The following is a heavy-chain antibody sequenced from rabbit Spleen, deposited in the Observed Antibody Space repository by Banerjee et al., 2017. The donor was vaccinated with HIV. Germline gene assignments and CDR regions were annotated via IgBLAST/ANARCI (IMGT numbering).Heavy chain of an antibody. J-gene: IGHJ4*01. CDR3: ARDLAGIIGWNFGL. CDR1: GFSLNDWYV. V-gene: IGHV1S45*01. D-gene: IGHD4-1*01. CDR2: IYTGSGTT. Sequence: QEQLEESGGGLVKPKGSLTLTCTTSGFSLNDWYVMRWVRQAPGKGLEWITSIYTGSGTTYYATWAKGRFTVSKTSSTAVTLQLDSLTAADTATYFCARDLAGIIGWNFGLWGPGTLVTVS.